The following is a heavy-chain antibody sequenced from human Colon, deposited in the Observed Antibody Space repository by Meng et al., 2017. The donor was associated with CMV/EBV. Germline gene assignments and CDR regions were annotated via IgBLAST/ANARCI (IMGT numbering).Heavy chain of an antibody. V-gene: IGHV3-21*01. CDR1: GFTFETYT. CDR3: ERGGSVPF. CDR2: IDSGSSHT. J-gene: IGHJ4*02. Sequence: LRLSWEVSGFTFETYTMNWVRLAPGKGLQWVSSIDSGSSHTYYADSVKGRFSISRDNAKKSLFLEMNSLRAEDTAIYYCERGGSVPFWGQGTLVTVSS. D-gene: IGHD3-10*01.